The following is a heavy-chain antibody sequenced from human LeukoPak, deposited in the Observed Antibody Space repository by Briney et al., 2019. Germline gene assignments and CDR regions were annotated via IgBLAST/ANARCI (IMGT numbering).Heavy chain of an antibody. V-gene: IGHV1-3*01. CDR3: ARDEIDELLTGWGGMDV. D-gene: IGHD3-10*01. J-gene: IGHJ6*02. CDR1: GYTFTTYA. CDR2: INGGNGNT. Sequence: ASVKVSCKASGYTFTTYAMHWVRQAPGQRLEWMGWINGGNGNTKYSQKFQGSVTISRDTSASTAYMELSSLRSEDTAVYYCARDEIDELLTGWGGMDVWGQGTTVTVFS.